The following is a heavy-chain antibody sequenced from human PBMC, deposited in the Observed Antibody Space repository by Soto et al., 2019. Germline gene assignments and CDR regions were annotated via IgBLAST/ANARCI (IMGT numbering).Heavy chain of an antibody. Sequence: QVHLVQSGAVVKKPGSSVKVSCKAPGGTFSNHAINWVRQAPGQVLEWMGRIIPIFTTTNYAQKFQGRVTMTADESTITAYLELSSLKHDDTAVYYCAREVAADGTFREDVFDIWGQGTLVTVSS. V-gene: IGHV1-69*12. CDR2: IIPIFTTT. CDR1: GGTFSNHA. D-gene: IGHD6-13*01. CDR3: AREVAADGTFREDVFDI. J-gene: IGHJ3*02.